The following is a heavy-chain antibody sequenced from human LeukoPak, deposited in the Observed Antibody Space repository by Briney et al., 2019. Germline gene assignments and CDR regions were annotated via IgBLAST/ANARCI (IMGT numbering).Heavy chain of an antibody. CDR3: ASPANAFDI. Sequence: SETLSLTCAVSGYSISSGYYWGWIRQPPGKGLEWIGSIYHSGSTYYNPSLKGRVTISVDTSKNQFSLKLSSVTAADTAVYYCASPANAFDIWGQGTMVTVSS. J-gene: IGHJ3*02. V-gene: IGHV4-38-2*01. CDR2: IYHSGST. CDR1: GYSISSGYY.